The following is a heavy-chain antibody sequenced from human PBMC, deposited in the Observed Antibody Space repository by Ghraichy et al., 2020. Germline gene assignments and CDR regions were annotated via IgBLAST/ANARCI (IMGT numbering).Heavy chain of an antibody. J-gene: IGHJ6*02. CDR3: AMVRGMTAVTTVMYYYYGMDV. Sequence: SQTLSLTCTVSVASIRSFYWSWIRQPPGNGLERIGYIYYSGNTNSNPSLKSRVTMSLDTSKNQFSLWLSSVKAADTAVYYCAMVRGMTAVTTVMYYYYGMDVWGQGTTVSVSS. CDR2: IYYSGNT. D-gene: IGHD4-17*01. CDR1: VASIRSFY. V-gene: IGHV4-59*01.